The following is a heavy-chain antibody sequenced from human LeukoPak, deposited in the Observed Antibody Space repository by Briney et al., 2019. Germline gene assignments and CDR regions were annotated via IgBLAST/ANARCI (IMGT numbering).Heavy chain of an antibody. CDR2: INHSGST. D-gene: IGHD5-18*01. J-gene: IGHJ6*04. CDR3: ARDGLRTTAMVPRDV. V-gene: IGHV4-34*01. CDR1: VGSFSGYY. Sequence: SETLSLTCAVYVGSFSGYYWSWIRQPPGKGREWIGEINHSGSTNYNPSLKSRVTISVDTTKNQFSLKLSSVTAADTAVYYCARDGLRTTAMVPRDVWGKGTTVTVSS.